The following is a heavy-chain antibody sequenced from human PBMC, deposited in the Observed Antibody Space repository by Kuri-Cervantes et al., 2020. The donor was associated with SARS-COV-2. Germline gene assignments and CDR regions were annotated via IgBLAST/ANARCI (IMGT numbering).Heavy chain of an antibody. Sequence: GESLKISCAASGFTVSSNYMSWVRQAPGKGLEWVSAISGSGGSTYYADSVKGRFTISRDNSKNTLYLQMNSLRAEDTAVYYCARGPQLLSPEAFDIWGQGTMVTVSS. CDR2: ISGSGGST. V-gene: IGHV3-66*02. D-gene: IGHD2-2*01. CDR3: ARGPQLLSPEAFDI. J-gene: IGHJ3*02. CDR1: GFTVSSNY.